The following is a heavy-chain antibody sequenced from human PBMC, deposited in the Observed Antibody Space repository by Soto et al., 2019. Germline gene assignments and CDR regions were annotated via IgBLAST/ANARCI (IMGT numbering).Heavy chain of an antibody. CDR3: ARDGERDTGLNFYYYLHGMDA. Sequence: QVQLVQSGGEVRKPGASVKVSCKASGYTFTTYGISWVRHAPGQGLEWMGWISPYNGTTKYAEKFQGEMTMTTDTATSTAYMDLRSLRSDDTAVYYCARDGERDTGLNFYYYLHGMDAWGQGTRVTVSS. J-gene: IGHJ6*02. V-gene: IGHV1-18*04. CDR1: GYTFTTYG. D-gene: IGHD1-1*01. CDR2: ISPYNGTT.